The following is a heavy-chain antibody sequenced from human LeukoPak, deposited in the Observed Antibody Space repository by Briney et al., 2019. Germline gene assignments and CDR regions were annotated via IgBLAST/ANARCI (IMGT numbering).Heavy chain of an antibody. CDR1: GGSISGYY. CDR2: MYYSGST. D-gene: IGHD4-23*01. CDR3: ARRGGHGGSFDY. J-gene: IGHJ4*02. V-gene: IGHV4-59*08. Sequence: SETLSLTCAVSGGSISGYYWSWIRQPPGKGLEWIGYMYYSGSTNYNPSLRSRVTISVDTSKNQSSLKLSSVTAADTAVYFCARRGGHGGSFDYWGQGTLDTVSS.